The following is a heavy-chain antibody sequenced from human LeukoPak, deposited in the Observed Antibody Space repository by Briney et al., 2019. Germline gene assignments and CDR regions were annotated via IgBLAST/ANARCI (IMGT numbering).Heavy chain of an antibody. V-gene: IGHV5-51*01. CDR2: NPADSVT. D-gene: IGHD2-15*01. Sequence: NPADSVTIYSPSFQGQVTISADKSITTAYLQWSSLKASDTAMYYCARRYCSGGTCYYFDYWGQGALVTVSS. J-gene: IGHJ4*02. CDR3: ARRYCSGGTCYYFDY.